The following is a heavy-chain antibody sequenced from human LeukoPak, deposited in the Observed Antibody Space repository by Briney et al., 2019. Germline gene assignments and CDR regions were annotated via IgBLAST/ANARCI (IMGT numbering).Heavy chain of an antibody. Sequence: GGSLRLSCAASGFTFSSYWMNWARQATGKGLEWVASINHNGNVNYYVDSVKGRFTISRDNAKNSLYLQMSNLRAEDTAVYFCARGGGLDVWGQGATITVSS. V-gene: IGHV3-7*03. D-gene: IGHD3-16*01. CDR3: ARGGGLDV. J-gene: IGHJ6*02. CDR1: GFTFSSYW. CDR2: INHNGNVN.